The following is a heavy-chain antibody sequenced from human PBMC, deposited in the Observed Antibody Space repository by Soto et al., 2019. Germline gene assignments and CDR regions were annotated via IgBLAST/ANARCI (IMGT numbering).Heavy chain of an antibody. D-gene: IGHD2-15*01. J-gene: IGHJ6*02. CDR3: ARDRVVVAATPSYYYYGMDV. CDR1: GFTVSSNY. CDR2: IYSGGST. V-gene: IGHV3-53*01. Sequence: EVQLVESGGGLIQPGGSLRLSCAASGFTVSSNYMSWVRQAPGKGLEWVSVIYSGGSTYYADSVKGRFTISSDNSKNTLYLQMNRLRSEDTAVYYCARDRVVVAATPSYYYYGMDVWGQGTTVTVSS.